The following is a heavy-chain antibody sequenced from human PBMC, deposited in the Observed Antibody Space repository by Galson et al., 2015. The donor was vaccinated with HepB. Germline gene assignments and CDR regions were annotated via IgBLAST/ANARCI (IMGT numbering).Heavy chain of an antibody. J-gene: IGHJ4*02. CDR1: GASISSSSYY. CDR3: ASRLCGGSGCNFLPGY. Sequence: SETLSLTCTVSGASISSSSYYWGWIRQSPGKGLEWIGSFDYRGTTYYDPSLKSRVTMSVDTSKNQFSLKLSSVTAADTAVYFCASRLCGGSGCNFLPGYWGQGTLVTVSS. D-gene: IGHD2-15*01. V-gene: IGHV4-39*01. CDR2: FDYRGTT.